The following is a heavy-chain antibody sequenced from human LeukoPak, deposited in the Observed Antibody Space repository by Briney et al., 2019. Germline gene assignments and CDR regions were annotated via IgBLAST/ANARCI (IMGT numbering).Heavy chain of an antibody. CDR3: ARVPGSYYYYYMDV. Sequence: GGSLRLSCAASGFTFSDYYMSWIRQAPGKGLEWVSYISSSGSTIYYADSVKGRFTISRDNAKNSLYLQMNSLRAEHTAVYYCARVPGSYYYYYMDVWGKGTTVTVSS. CDR1: GFTFSDYY. CDR2: ISSSGSTI. J-gene: IGHJ6*03. V-gene: IGHV3-11*04. D-gene: IGHD1-26*01.